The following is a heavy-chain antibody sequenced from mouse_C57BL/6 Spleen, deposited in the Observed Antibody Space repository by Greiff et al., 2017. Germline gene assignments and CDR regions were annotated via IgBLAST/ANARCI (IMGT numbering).Heavy chain of an antibody. CDR1: GFTFSSYG. CDR3: ARRDRNYYFDY. V-gene: IGHV5-6*01. CDR2: ISSGGSYT. Sequence: EVPGVESGGDLVKPGGSLKLSCAASGFTFSSYGMSWVRQTPDKRLEWVATISSGGSYTYYPDSVKGRFTISRDTAKNTLYLQMSSLKSEDTAMYYCARRDRNYYFDYWGQGTTRTVSS. D-gene: IGHD2-14*01. J-gene: IGHJ2*01.